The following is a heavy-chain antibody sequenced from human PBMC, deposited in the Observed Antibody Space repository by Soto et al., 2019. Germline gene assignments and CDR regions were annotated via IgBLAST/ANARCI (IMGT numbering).Heavy chain of an antibody. J-gene: IGHJ4*02. CDR3: ATDDGVVVAAANYFDY. V-gene: IGHV1-18*01. D-gene: IGHD2-15*01. Sequence: ASVKVSCKASGYTSTSYGISWVRQAPGQGLEWMGWISAYDGNTNYAQKLQGRVTMTTDTSTSTAYMELRSLRSDDTAVYYCATDDGVVVAAANYFDYWGQGTLVTVSS. CDR1: GYTSTSYG. CDR2: ISAYDGNT.